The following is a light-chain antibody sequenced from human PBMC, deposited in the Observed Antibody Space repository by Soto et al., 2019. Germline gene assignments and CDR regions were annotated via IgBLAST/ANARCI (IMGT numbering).Light chain of an antibody. CDR2: DAS. CDR1: QSISSW. J-gene: IGKJ4*01. CDR3: QQANSFPLT. V-gene: IGKV1-5*01. Sequence: IQTTHSPSTLSASLEDRVTITCRASQSISSWLAWYQQKPGKAPKLLIYDASSLESGVPSRFSGSGSGTEYTLTISSLQPEDFATYYCQQANSFPLTFGGGTKVDIK.